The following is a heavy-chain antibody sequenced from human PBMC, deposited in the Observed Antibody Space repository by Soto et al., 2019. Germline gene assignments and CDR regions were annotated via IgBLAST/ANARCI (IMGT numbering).Heavy chain of an antibody. Sequence: VGSLRLSCAASGFMFSDYGMHWVRQAPGKRLEWVAIIWYDGNYKYYSESAKGRFTISRDNSNNALYLQMNNLRVEDTAVYFCAREGAVAGSQDFWGQGTLVTVSS. CDR1: GFMFSDYG. J-gene: IGHJ4*02. D-gene: IGHD6-19*01. CDR2: IWYDGNYK. V-gene: IGHV3-33*01. CDR3: AREGAVAGSQDF.